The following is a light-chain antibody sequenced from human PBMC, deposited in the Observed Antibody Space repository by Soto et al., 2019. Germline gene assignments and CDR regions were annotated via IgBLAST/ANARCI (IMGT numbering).Light chain of an antibody. V-gene: IGKV3-15*01. J-gene: IGKJ1*01. CDR2: GAS. Sequence: EIVMTQSPATLSVSPGERATLSCRASQSVSSNLAWYQQKPGQAPRLLIYGASTRATGIPARFSGSRSGTEFTLTISSLQSEDFAVYYCQQYNKWPPWTFGQGTKVDIK. CDR1: QSVSSN. CDR3: QQYNKWPPWT.